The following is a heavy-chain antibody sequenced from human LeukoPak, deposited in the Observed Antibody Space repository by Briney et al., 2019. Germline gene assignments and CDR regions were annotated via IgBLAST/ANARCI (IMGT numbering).Heavy chain of an antibody. V-gene: IGHV4-38-2*02. J-gene: IGHJ6*03. CDR3: ARVRPDPPNYYYYMDV. CDR1: GYSISSGYY. CDR2: IYHSGST. Sequence: PSETLSLTCTVSGYSISSGYYWGWIRQPPGKGLEWIGSIYHSGSTYYIPSLKSRVTISVDTSKNQFSLKLSSVTAADTAVYYCARVRPDPPNYYYYMDVWGKGTTVTVSS.